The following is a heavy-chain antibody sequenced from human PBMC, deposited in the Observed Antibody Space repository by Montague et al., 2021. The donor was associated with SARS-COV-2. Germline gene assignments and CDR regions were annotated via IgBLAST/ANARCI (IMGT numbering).Heavy chain of an antibody. CDR3: VRPPRGGYNYPFDY. CDR1: GFTFSSYW. D-gene: IGHD5-24*01. Sequence: SLRLSCAASGFTFSSYWMHWVRQAPGKGLVWVSCINSDGSITTYADSVKGRFTISRDNAKNTVHMQMNSLRAEDTAVYYCVRPPRGGYNYPFDYWGLGTLVTVSS. J-gene: IGHJ4*02. CDR2: INSDGSIT. V-gene: IGHV3-74*01.